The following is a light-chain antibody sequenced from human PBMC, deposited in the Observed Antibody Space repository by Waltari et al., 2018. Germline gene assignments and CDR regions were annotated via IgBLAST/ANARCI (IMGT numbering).Light chain of an antibody. Sequence: IVFTQYPDTLSLSPGGTATLPCRPRQIVVSNYLAWYQQNPGQPPMLLIFGASSRAAGIPDRFSGSGSGTDFTLTISRLKPEDFAVFYCHQYGSSPWTFGQGTKVEIK. CDR2: GAS. CDR3: HQYGSSPWT. J-gene: IGKJ1*01. V-gene: IGKV3-20*01. CDR1: QIVVSNY.